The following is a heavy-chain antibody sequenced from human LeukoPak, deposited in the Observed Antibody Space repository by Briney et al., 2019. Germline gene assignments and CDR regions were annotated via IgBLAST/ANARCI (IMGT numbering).Heavy chain of an antibody. CDR3: ARLLPLHAPGSYYFDY. D-gene: IGHD1-14*01. V-gene: IGHV4-39*01. J-gene: IGHJ4*02. CDR1: GGSISSSSYY. Sequence: SETLSLTCTVSGGSISSSSYYWRWIRQPPGKGLEWIGSIDYSGSTYYNPSLKSRVTISVDTSKNQFSLKLSSVTAADTGVYYCARLLPLHAPGSYYFDYWGQGTLVTVSS. CDR2: IDYSGST.